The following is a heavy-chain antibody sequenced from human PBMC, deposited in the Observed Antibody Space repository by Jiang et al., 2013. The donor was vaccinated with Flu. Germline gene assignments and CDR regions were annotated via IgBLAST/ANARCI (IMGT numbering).Heavy chain of an antibody. J-gene: IGHJ6*02. CDR2: INHSGST. D-gene: IGHD3-10*01. CDR1: GGSFSGYY. Sequence: LLKPSETLSLTCAVYGGSFSGYYWSWIRQPPGKGLEWIGEINHSGSTNYNPSLKSRVTISVDTSKNQFSLKLSSVTAADTAVYYCARGYYYGSGTIFGMDVWGQGTTVTVSS. CDR3: ARGYYYGSGTIFGMDV. V-gene: IGHV4-34*01.